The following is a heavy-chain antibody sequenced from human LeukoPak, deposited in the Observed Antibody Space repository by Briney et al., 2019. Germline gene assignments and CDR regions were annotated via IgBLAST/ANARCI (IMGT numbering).Heavy chain of an antibody. CDR3: AADMFTVVNDGFDI. CDR1: GFTFSNYW. CDR2: IKEDGSEK. V-gene: IGHV3-7*01. D-gene: IGHD4-23*01. J-gene: IGHJ3*02. Sequence: GGSLRLSCAASGFTFSNYWMSWVRQAPGKGLEWVANIKEDGSEKYFVDSVKGRFTISRDNVKNSLYLQMNSLRVEDTAVYYCAADMFTVVNDGFDIWGQGTMVTVSS.